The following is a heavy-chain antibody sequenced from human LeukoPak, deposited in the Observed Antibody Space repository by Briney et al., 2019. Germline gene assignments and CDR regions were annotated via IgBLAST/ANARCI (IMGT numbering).Heavy chain of an antibody. J-gene: IGHJ5*02. Sequence: ASVKVSCKASGDTFNNYFLAWVRQAPGQGLEWMGGILPISGTADYAQKFQGRVTMTRDMSTSTVYMELSSLRSEDTAVYYCARAGYYYGSGSYFWFDPWGQGTLVTVSS. CDR1: GDTFNNYF. V-gene: IGHV1-69*05. CDR2: ILPISGTA. D-gene: IGHD3-10*01. CDR3: ARAGYYYGSGSYFWFDP.